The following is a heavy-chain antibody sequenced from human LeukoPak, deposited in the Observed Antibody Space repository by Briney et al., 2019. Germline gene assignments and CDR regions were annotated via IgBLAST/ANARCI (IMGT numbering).Heavy chain of an antibody. D-gene: IGHD3-3*01. CDR2: IYYSGST. Sequence: KPSETLSLTCTVSGGSISSSSYYWGWIRQPPGKGLEWIGSIYYSGSTYYNPSLKSRVTISVDTSKNQFSLKLSSVTAADTAVYYCARHIRRFLTPSHFDYWGQGTLVTVSS. J-gene: IGHJ4*02. CDR1: GGSISSSSYY. V-gene: IGHV4-39*01. CDR3: ARHIRRFLTPSHFDY.